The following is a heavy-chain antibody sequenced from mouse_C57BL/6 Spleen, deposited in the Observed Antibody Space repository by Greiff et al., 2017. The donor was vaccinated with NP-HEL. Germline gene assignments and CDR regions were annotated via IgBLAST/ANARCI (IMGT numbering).Heavy chain of an antibody. Sequence: VQLQQPGAELVRPGTSVKLSCKASGYTFTSYWMHWVKQRPGQGLEWIGVIDPSDSYTNYNQKFKGKATLTVDTSSSTAYMQLSSLTSEYSAVYYCARVYYGSRGYFDVWGTGTTVTVAS. CDR1: GYTFTSYW. V-gene: IGHV1-59*01. J-gene: IGHJ1*03. CDR3: ARVYYGSRGYFDV. D-gene: IGHD1-1*01. CDR2: IDPSDSYT.